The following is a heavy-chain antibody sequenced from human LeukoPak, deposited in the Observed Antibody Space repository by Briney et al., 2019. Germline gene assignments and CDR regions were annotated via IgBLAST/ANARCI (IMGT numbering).Heavy chain of an antibody. J-gene: IGHJ2*01. D-gene: IGHD3-9*01. V-gene: IGHV4-4*07. CDR1: GGSISSYY. CDR3: ARENYDILTGYWYFDL. CDR2: IYTSGSA. Sequence: PSETLPLTCTVSGGSISSYYWSWIRQPAGKGLEWIGRIYTSGSANYNPSLKSRVTMSVDTSKNQFSLKLSSVTAADTAVYYCARENYDILTGYWYFDLWGRGTLVTVSS.